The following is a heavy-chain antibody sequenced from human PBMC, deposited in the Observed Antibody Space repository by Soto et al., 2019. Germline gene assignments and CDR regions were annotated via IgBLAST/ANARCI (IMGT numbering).Heavy chain of an antibody. CDR2: ISGSGGST. D-gene: IGHD3-22*01. Sequence: GGSLRLSCAASGFTVSSNYMSWVRQAPGKGLEWVSAISGSGGSTYYADSVKGRFTISRDNSKNTLYLQMNSLRAEDTAVYYCAKKGFYYYDSSRYLLFAYWGQGTLVTVSS. CDR3: AKKGFYYYDSSRYLLFAY. V-gene: IGHV3-23*01. CDR1: GFTVSSNY. J-gene: IGHJ4*02.